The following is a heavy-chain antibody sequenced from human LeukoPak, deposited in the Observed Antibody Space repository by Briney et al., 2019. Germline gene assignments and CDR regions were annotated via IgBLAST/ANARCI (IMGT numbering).Heavy chain of an antibody. V-gene: IGHV3-9*01. CDR3: ARKWYYFDY. J-gene: IGHJ4*02. CDR1: GFTFDDYA. D-gene: IGHD2-15*01. Sequence: GGSLRLSCAASGFTFDDYAMHWVRQPPGKGLEWVSGISWNSGSIGYADSLRGRFTISRDNAKNTLYLQMNSLRAEDTAVYYCARKWYYFDYWGQGTLVTVSS. CDR2: ISWNSGSI.